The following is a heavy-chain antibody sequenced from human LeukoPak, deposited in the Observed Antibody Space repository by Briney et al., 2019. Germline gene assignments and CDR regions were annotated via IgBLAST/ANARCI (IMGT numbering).Heavy chain of an antibody. Sequence: GGSLRLSCAASGFTFSTYWMSWVRQAPGTGLEWVASIKQDGSEKSYVDSAKGRFTISRDNAKNSLYLQMNSLRAEDTAVYYCAKPTRGYCSSTSCPMGGNYFDYWGQGTLVTVSS. J-gene: IGHJ4*02. CDR2: IKQDGSEK. D-gene: IGHD2-2*01. CDR3: AKPTRGYCSSTSCPMGGNYFDY. V-gene: IGHV3-7*01. CDR1: GFTFSTYW.